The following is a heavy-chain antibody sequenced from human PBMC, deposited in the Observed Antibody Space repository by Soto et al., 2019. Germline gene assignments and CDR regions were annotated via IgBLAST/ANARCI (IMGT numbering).Heavy chain of an antibody. V-gene: IGHV3-74*01. D-gene: IGHD6-6*01. Sequence: GGSLRLSCAASGFTFSSYAMHWVRQAPGKGLVWVARINSDGSNTSYADSVKGRFTISRDNAKNTLYLQMNSLRAEDTAVYYCARDGYSSSRLGYNWFDPWGQGTLVTVSS. CDR3: ARDGYSSSRLGYNWFDP. J-gene: IGHJ5*02. CDR1: GFTFSSYA. CDR2: INSDGSNT.